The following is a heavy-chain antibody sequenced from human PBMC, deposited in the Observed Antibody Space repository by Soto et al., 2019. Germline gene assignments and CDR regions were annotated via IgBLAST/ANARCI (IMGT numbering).Heavy chain of an antibody. V-gene: IGHV3-21*01. CDR2: ISSSSSYI. D-gene: IGHD5-12*01. CDR1: GFTFSSYS. Sequence: EVQLVESGGGLVKPGGSLRLSCAASGFTFSSYSMNWVRQAPGKGLEWVSSISSSSSYIYYEDSVKGRFTISRDNDKNSLYLQMNSLRAEDTAVYYCAREMGQEQWLRADPWYFDYCGQGTLVTVSS. J-gene: IGHJ4*02. CDR3: AREMGQEQWLRADPWYFDY.